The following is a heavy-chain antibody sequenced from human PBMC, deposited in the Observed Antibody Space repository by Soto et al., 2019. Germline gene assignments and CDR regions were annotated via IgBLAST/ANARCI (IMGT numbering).Heavy chain of an antibody. CDR1: GFTFSSSA. D-gene: IGHD3-10*01. CDR2: ISGNGRYT. Sequence: EVHLLESGGYLVRPGGSLRLSCAASGFTFSSSAMTWVRQAPGKGLEWVAAISGNGRYTYYADSMKGRFIISRDNSKTSVYLEMNSLRAEDTAFYFCAKYEPPSMVRGVAIHWGQGTLVTVSS. J-gene: IGHJ4*02. V-gene: IGHV3-23*01. CDR3: AKYEPPSMVRGVAIH.